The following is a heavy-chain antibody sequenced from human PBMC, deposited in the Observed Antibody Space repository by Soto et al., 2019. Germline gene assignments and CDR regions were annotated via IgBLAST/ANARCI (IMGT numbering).Heavy chain of an antibody. D-gene: IGHD6-13*01. Sequence: TLSLTYTVSGGSISSGGYYWSWIRQHPGKGLEWIGYISYSGSTYYNPSLKSRVTISVDTSKNQFSLKLSSVTAADTAVYYCARCGSYSSSWYWFDDRCQGILVTV. CDR2: ISYSGST. J-gene: IGHJ4*02. CDR3: ARCGSYSSSWYWFDD. V-gene: IGHV4-31*03. CDR1: GGSISSGGYY.